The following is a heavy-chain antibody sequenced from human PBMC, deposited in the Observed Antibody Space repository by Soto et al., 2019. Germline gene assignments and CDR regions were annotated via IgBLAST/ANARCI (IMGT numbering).Heavy chain of an antibody. J-gene: IGHJ6*02. V-gene: IGHV4-30-4*01. D-gene: IGHD5-18*01. CDR1: GGSIIRGDYY. Sequence: SETLSVTCTVSGGSIIRGDYYWIWIRQPPGKGLEWIGYIYYSGTTYYNPSLKSRVTISVDTSKNQFSLKVSSVTAADTAVYYCARALIQLWPHYYYGMDVWGQGTTVTVSS. CDR3: ARALIQLWPHYYYGMDV. CDR2: IYYSGTT.